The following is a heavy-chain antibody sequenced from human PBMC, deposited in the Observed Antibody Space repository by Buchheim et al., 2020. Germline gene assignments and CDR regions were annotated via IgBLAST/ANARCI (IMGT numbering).Heavy chain of an antibody. J-gene: IGHJ5*02. CDR2: IYGGGAT. CDR1: GFTVSSDS. CDR3: ARRQPSGSWFDP. Sequence: EVQLVESGGGLVQPGGSLRLSCAVSGFTVSSDSMSWVRQAPGKGLEWVSAIYGGGATYYTASVKGRFNISSNSSKNTLYLKMNRLRVEDTAMYYCARRQPSGSWFDPWGQGTL. V-gene: IGHV3-66*01. D-gene: IGHD3-22*01.